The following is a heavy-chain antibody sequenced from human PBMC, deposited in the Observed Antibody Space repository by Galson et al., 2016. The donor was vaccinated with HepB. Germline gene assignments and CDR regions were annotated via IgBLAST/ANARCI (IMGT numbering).Heavy chain of an antibody. D-gene: IGHD2-2*01. CDR3: ASPPHSSSPYYFEY. J-gene: IGHJ4*02. V-gene: IGHV1-69*13. CDR2: IIPVFGTS. CDR1: GGTFSSFP. Sequence: SVKVSCKASGGTFSSFPISWVRQAPGQGLEWMGGIIPVFGTSHYAHKLRGRVTITADESTSTAYMELTSLTSEDTAVYYCASPPHSSSPYYFEYWGQGTLVTVSS.